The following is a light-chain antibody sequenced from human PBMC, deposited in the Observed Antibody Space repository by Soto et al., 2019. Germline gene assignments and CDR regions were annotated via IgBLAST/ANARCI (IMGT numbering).Light chain of an antibody. J-gene: IGLJ1*01. CDR1: SSDVGDNNY. CDR2: DVT. Sequence: QSVLTQPASVSGSPEQSITISCTGTSSDVGDNNYVSWYQQHPGKAPKLMIYDVTHRPSGISNRFSGSKSGNTASLTISGLQAEDEADYYCSSYTSSSTLYVFGTGTKLTVL. CDR3: SSYTSSSTLYV. V-gene: IGLV2-14*01.